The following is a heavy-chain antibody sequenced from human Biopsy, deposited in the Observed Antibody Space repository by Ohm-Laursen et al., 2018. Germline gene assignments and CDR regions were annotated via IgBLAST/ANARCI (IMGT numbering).Heavy chain of an antibody. CDR1: GGSISSYY. V-gene: IGHV4-59*08. Sequence: PPGTLSLTCAVSGGSISSYYWTWIRQPPGKGLEWIGHISHTGYTSYKSSLKSRVTISLDTSRKHFSLRLTSLAAAGTAVYYCARGSNEYGGLYFPHWGQGTLVTVSS. J-gene: IGHJ1*01. CDR2: ISHTGYT. CDR3: ARGSNEYGGLYFPH. D-gene: IGHD4-23*01.